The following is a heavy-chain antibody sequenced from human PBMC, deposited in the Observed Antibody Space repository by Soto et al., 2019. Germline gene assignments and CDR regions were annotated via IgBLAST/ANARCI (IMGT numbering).Heavy chain of an antibody. J-gene: IGHJ4*02. CDR3: AIAELLSTSYFKF. D-gene: IGHD3-10*01. CDR1: GFTFTSFA. CDR2: ISGSGGAT. Sequence: GGSLRLSCAASGFTFTSFAVSWVRQAPGKGLEWVSAISGSGGATYYADSVKGRFTVSRENSRNTVYLQVDSMRVEDTAVYHCAIAELLSTSYFKFWGKGAMVTVAS. V-gene: IGHV3-23*01.